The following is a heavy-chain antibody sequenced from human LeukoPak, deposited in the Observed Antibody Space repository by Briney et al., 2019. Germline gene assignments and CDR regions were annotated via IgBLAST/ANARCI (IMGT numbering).Heavy chain of an antibody. CDR2: MNPNSGNT. J-gene: IGHJ4*02. Sequence: ASVKVSCKASGYTFTSYDINWVRQATGQGLEWMGWMNPNSGNTGYAQKFQGRVTITRNTSISTAYMELSSLRSEDTAVYYCARGAEDIVATISDYWGQGTLVTVSS. CDR1: GYTFTSYD. D-gene: IGHD5-12*01. CDR3: ARGAEDIVATISDY. V-gene: IGHV1-8*03.